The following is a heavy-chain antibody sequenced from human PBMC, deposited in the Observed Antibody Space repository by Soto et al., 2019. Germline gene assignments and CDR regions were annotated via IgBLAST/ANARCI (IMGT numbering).Heavy chain of an antibody. J-gene: IGHJ3*02. D-gene: IGHD2-21*02. CDR2: IIPFFGTL. V-gene: IGHV1-69*15. CDR1: GGNFRSES. CDR3: ARRHEFGGNSDAYDI. Sequence: QVHLVQSGAEVKKPGSSVKVSCKASGGNFRSESINWVRQAPGQGLEWMGRIIPFFGTLDYAQKFQGRLTITSDETTTTAYMELSSLTSPDTAVYYCARRHEFGGNSDAYDIWGQGTMVIVSS.